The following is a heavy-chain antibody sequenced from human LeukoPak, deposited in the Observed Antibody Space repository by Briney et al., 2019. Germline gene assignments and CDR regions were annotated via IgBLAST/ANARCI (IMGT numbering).Heavy chain of an antibody. V-gene: IGHV3-21*01. D-gene: IGHD2-21*02. Sequence: GGSPRLSCAASGFTFRTYSMNWVRQAPGKGLEWVSSISTASSYIQYADSVMGRFTISRDNAKNSLYLQMNSLRADDSAIYYCARRDCYFYSMDVWGKGTTVTVSS. CDR1: GFTFRTYS. CDR3: ARRDCYFYSMDV. J-gene: IGHJ6*03. CDR2: ISTASSYI.